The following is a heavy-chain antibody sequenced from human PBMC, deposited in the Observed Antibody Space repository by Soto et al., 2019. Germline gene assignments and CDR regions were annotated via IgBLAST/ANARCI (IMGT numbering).Heavy chain of an antibody. CDR1: GGTFSSYT. CDR2: TIPILAPA. V-gene: IGHV1-69*08. J-gene: IGHJ6*02. Sequence: SVKVSCKASGGTFSSYTISWVRQAPGQGLEWMGRTIPILAPADYAQNFQGRVTITADESTSTAYMELSSLRSEDTAVYYCARNTRCSEGACHMDIWGQGTTVTVS. D-gene: IGHD2-15*01. CDR3: ARNTRCSEGACHMDI.